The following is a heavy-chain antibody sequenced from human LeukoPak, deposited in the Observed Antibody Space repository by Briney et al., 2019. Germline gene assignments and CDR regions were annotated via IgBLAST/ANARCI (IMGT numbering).Heavy chain of an antibody. CDR1: GFTFSSYW. CDR2: INSDGSST. D-gene: IGHD1-26*01. CDR3: AKLGSYYTFDY. V-gene: IGHV3-74*01. Sequence: GGSLRLSCAASGFTFSSYWMHWVRQAPGKGLVWVSRINSDGSSTYYADSVKGRFTISRDNSKNTLYLQMNSLRAEDTAVYYCAKLGSYYTFDYWGQGTLVTVSS. J-gene: IGHJ4*02.